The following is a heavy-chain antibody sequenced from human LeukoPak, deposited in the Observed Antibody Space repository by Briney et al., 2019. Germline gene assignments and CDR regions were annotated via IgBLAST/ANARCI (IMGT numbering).Heavy chain of an antibody. Sequence: GGSLRLSCAASGFTFSSYAMHWVRQAPGKGLEWVAVISYDGSNKYYADSVKGRFTISRDNSKNTLYLQMNGLRAEDTAVYYCARDAGGDYAYYFDYWGQGTLVTVSS. CDR3: ARDAGGDYAYYFDY. CDR1: GFTFSSYA. J-gene: IGHJ4*02. V-gene: IGHV3-30*04. D-gene: IGHD2-21*02. CDR2: ISYDGSNK.